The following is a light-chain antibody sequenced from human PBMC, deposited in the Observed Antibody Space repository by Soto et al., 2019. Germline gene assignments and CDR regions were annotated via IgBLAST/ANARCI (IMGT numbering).Light chain of an antibody. CDR2: DAS. Sequence: EIVLTQSPGTLSLSPGERATLSFRGSQSVSSSYLAWYQQKHGQAPRLVIYDASSRATGIPERFSGGGYGTDFTITISRLETEDFAVYYCQQFSSYTLTFGGGTKVDIK. CDR3: QQFSSYTLT. V-gene: IGKV3-20*01. CDR1: QSVSSSY. J-gene: IGKJ4*01.